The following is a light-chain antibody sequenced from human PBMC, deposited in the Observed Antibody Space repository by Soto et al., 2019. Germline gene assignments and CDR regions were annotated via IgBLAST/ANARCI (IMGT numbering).Light chain of an antibody. V-gene: IGKV3-15*01. J-gene: IGKJ1*01. CDR3: QQYNNWPWT. CDR2: GAS. Sequence: EIVMTQSPATLSVSPGGRATLSCRASQSISDTLAWYQQKPGQAPRLLIYGASTRAPGFPARFSGSGSGTDFTLTISSPQSEDFAVYYCQQYNNWPWTFGQGTKVDIK. CDR1: QSISDT.